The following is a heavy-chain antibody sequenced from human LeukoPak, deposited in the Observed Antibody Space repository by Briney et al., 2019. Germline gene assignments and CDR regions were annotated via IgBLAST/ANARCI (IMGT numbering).Heavy chain of an antibody. D-gene: IGHD3-3*01. CDR1: GGXVSRGSDN. CDR3: ARYYGDGGDEAFDI. V-gene: IGHV4-61*01. CDR2: ISYSLST. J-gene: IGHJ3*02. Sequence: SGTLSLTCIVSGGXVSRGSDNLSWLRRPPGKGVEWIGYISYSLSTNYNPSLKSRVTISADTSKKQFSLRLSSVTAADTAVYYCARYYGDGGDEAFDIWGQGTMVTVSS.